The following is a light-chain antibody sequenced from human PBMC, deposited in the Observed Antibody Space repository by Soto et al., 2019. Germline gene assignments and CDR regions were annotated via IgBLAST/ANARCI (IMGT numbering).Light chain of an antibody. CDR3: CSYAGSSTWV. J-gene: IGLJ3*02. CDR2: NDS. V-gene: IGLV2-11*01. CDR1: SSNVGYYNY. Sequence: QSALTQPRSVSGSPGQSVTISCTGTSSNVGYYNYVSWYQQHPGKVPKLMIYNDSKRPSGVPDRFSGSKSGNTASLTISGLQAEDEADYYCCSYAGSSTWVFGGGTKLTVL.